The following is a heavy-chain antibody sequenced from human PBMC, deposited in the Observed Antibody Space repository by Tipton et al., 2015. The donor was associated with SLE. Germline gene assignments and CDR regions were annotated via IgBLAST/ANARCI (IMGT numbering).Heavy chain of an antibody. CDR3: AKDTGRGFFDY. J-gene: IGHJ4*02. D-gene: IGHD2-15*01. CDR2: ISYDGSNK. Sequence: SLRLSCAASGFTFSSYAMHWVRQAPGKGLEWVAVISYDGSNKYYADSVKGRFTISRDNSKNTLYLRMNSLRAEDTALYYCAKDTGRGFFDYWGQGTLLTVSS. CDR1: GFTFSSYA. V-gene: IGHV3-30*04.